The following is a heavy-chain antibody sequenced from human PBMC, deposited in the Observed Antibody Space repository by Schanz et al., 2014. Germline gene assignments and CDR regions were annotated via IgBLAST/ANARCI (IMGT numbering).Heavy chain of an antibody. Sequence: QVELVESGGGVVQPGRSLRLSCAASGFTFSNYAMHWVRQAPGKGLDWVAVISFDGSIKYHADSVKGRFTISRDNSKNTLYLQMNSLRTEDTAVYYCARERQQLVRWYYYYGMDVWGQGTTVTVSS. CDR1: GFTFSNYA. J-gene: IGHJ6*02. CDR2: ISFDGSIK. CDR3: ARERQQLVRWYYYYGMDV. V-gene: IGHV3-30*04. D-gene: IGHD6-13*01.